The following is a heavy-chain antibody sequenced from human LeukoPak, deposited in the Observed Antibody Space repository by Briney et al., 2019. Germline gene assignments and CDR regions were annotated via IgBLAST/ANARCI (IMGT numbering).Heavy chain of an antibody. CDR1: GLTFSSYA. CDR3: ARAESGYCSSTSCYVGGGDY. Sequence: PGRSLRLSCAASGLTFSSYAMHWVRQAPGKGLEWVAVISYDGSNKYYADSVKGRFTISRDNSKNTLYLQMNSLRAEDTAVYYCARAESGYCSSTSCYVGGGDYWGQGTLVTVSS. D-gene: IGHD2-2*01. V-gene: IGHV3-30*04. CDR2: ISYDGSNK. J-gene: IGHJ4*02.